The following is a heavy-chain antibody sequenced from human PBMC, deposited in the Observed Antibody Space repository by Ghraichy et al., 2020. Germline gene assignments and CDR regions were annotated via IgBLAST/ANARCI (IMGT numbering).Heavy chain of an antibody. CDR1: DFAFSSHW. Sequence: GSLRLSCVVSDFAFSSHWVTWVRQAPGKGLEWVANIKQDGSETDYVDSVKGRFIISRDNAKNSLFLQMNSLRVEDTAIYYCARALSGAFSFWGQGTLVTVSS. D-gene: IGHD3-10*01. J-gene: IGHJ4*02. V-gene: IGHV3-7*03. CDR2: IKQDGSET. CDR3: ARALSGAFSF.